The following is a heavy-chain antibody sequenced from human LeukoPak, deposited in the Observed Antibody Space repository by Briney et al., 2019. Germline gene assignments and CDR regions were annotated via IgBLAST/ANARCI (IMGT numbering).Heavy chain of an antibody. CDR2: TSGYNGNT. V-gene: IGHV1-18*01. CDR3: ARGVASRLWFGEPTSVDAFDV. Sequence: ASVKVSCKASGYTFTNYGISWVRQAPGQGLEWMGWTSGYNGNTNSAQKLQGRVSMTTDTSTSTAYMELRSLRSDDTAVYYCARGVASRLWFGEPTSVDAFDVWGQGTMVTVSS. D-gene: IGHD3-10*01. CDR1: GYTFTNYG. J-gene: IGHJ3*01.